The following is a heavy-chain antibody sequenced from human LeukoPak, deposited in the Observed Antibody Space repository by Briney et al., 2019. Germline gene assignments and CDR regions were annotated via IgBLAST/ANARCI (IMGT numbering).Heavy chain of an antibody. V-gene: IGHV4-4*07. D-gene: IGHD4-11*01. CDR3: ARAENSNYRSNHYYFDY. J-gene: IGHJ4*02. Sequence: SETLSLTCTVSGGSINNYYWSWIRQPAGEGLEWIGRIYSSGSASYNPSLKSRVTLSGDTSKNQFSLKLSPVTAADTAVYYCARAENSNYRSNHYYFDYWGQGTLVTVSS. CDR1: GGSINNYY. CDR2: IYSSGSA.